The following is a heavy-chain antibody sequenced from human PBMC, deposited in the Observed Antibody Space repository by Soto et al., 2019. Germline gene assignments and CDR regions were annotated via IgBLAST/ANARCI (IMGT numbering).Heavy chain of an antibody. J-gene: IGHJ3*02. CDR1: GCNFSSYA. V-gene: IGHV3-23*01. D-gene: IGHD2-21*02. CDR3: AKDTGLLRPLAAFDI. CDR2: ISGSGGST. Sequence: EVHLLESGGGLVQPGGSLRLSCADSGCNFSSYAMSWVRQATGKGMEWVSAISGSGGSTYYADSVKGRFTISRDNSKNTLYLQMNSLRAEDTAVYYCAKDTGLLRPLAAFDIWGQGTMVTVSS.